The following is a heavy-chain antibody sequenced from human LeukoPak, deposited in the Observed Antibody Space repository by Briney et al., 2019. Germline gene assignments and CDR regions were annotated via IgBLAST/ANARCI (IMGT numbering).Heavy chain of an antibody. Sequence: GGSLRLSCAASGFTVSSSFMSWVRQAPGKGLEWVSVIYSGGGTYYADYVKGRFTISKDNTKIKLYLQMNGLRAADTTVYYCAKDGVDYSFEYWGQGTLVTVSS. CDR1: GFTVSSSF. CDR3: AKDGVDYSFEY. D-gene: IGHD4-11*01. CDR2: IYSGGGT. V-gene: IGHV3-53*01. J-gene: IGHJ4*02.